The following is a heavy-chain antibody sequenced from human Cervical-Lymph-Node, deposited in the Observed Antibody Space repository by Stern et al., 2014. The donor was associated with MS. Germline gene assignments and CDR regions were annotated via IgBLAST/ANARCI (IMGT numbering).Heavy chain of an antibody. CDR1: GGTLNTSA. D-gene: IGHD2-8*01. J-gene: IGHJ4*02. CDR2: IIPLFGAT. CDR3: ARVRCPNGVCYPRLDY. V-gene: IGHV1-69*01. Sequence: QMQLVQSGAEVKKPGSSVKVSCKASGGTLNTSAINWVRQATGQGLEWMGGIIPLFGATNYAQKFQGRLTITADESTTTAYMELNSLMSEDTAMYYCARVRCPNGVCYPRLDYWGQGILVTVSS.